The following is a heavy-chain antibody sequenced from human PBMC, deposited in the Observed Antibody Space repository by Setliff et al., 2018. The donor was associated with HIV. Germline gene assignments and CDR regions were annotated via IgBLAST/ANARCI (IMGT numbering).Heavy chain of an antibody. D-gene: IGHD3-3*01. CDR2: INPRSGDT. J-gene: IGHJ6*02. V-gene: IGHV1-2*02. Sequence: ASVKVSCKASGYTFTGYYMHWVRRAPGQGLEWMGWINPRSGDTNYAQKFQDRVTITRDTSVNIAYMQLSRLRSDDTAVYYCARAPTLFGVEYYYYFGMDVWGQGTTVTVSS. CDR3: ARAPTLFGVEYYYYFGMDV. CDR1: GYTFTGYY.